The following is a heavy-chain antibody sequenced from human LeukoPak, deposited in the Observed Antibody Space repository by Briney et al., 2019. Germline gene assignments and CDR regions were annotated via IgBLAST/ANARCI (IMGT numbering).Heavy chain of an antibody. CDR3: ASNTYSSSWYWFDP. D-gene: IGHD6-13*01. CDR1: GGSFSGYY. J-gene: IGHJ5*02. Sequence: SETLSLTCAVYGGSFSGYYRSWIRQPPGKGLEWIGEINHSGSTNYNPSLKSRVTISVDTSKNQFSLKLSSVTAADTAVYYCASNTYSSSWYWFDPWGQGTLVTVSS. CDR2: INHSGST. V-gene: IGHV4-34*01.